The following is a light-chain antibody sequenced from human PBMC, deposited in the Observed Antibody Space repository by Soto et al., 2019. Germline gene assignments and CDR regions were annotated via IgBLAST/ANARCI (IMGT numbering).Light chain of an antibody. J-gene: IGKJ1*01. CDR2: KAS. CDR3: QHYTSYSEA. CDR1: QTISSW. Sequence: DIQITQSPSTLSGSVGDRVTITCRASQTISSWLAWYQQKPGKAPKLLIYKASTLKSGVPSRFSGSGSGTEFTLTISSLQPDDFATYYCQHYTSYSEAFGQGTKADIK. V-gene: IGKV1-5*03.